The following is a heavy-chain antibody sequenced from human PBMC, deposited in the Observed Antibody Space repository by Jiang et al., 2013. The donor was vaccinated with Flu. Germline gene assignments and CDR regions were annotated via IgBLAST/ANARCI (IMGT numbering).Heavy chain of an antibody. J-gene: IGHJ6*02. V-gene: IGHV2-70*01. CDR2: IDWDDDK. CDR1: GFSLSTSGMC. D-gene: IGHD6-13*01. CDR3: ARMTVGYSSSWYVGYYYYYGMDV. Sequence: KPTQTLTLTCTFSGFSLSTSGMCVSWIRQPPGKALEWLALIDWDDDKYYSTPLKTRLTISKDTSKNQVVLTMTNMDPVDTATYYCARMTVGYSSSWYVGYYYYYGMDVWGQGTTVTVSS.